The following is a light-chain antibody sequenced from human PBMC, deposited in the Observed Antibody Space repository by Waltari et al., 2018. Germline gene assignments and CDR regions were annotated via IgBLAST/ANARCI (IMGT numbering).Light chain of an antibody. Sequence: WYQQHPRKAPKRRIYDVSKRPSGVPDRFAGSKSGNTASLTISGLQAEDEADYYCCSYAGSYRVLFGGGTKLTV. J-gene: IGLJ2*01. CDR2: DVS. V-gene: IGLV2-11*01. CDR3: CSYAGSYRVL.